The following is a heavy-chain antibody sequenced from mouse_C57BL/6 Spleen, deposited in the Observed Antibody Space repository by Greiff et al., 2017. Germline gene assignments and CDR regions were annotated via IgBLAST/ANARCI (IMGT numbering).Heavy chain of an antibody. CDR1: GYTFTDYY. CDR3: APTTVEEAWFAY. J-gene: IGHJ3*01. V-gene: IGHV1-26*01. Sequence: EVQLQQSGPELVKPGASVKISCKASGYTFTDYYMNWVKQSHGKSLEWIGDINPNNGGTSYNQKCKGKATLTVDKSSSTAYMELRSLTSEDSAVYYCAPTTVEEAWFAYWGQGTLVTVSA. CDR2: INPNNGGT. D-gene: IGHD1-1*01.